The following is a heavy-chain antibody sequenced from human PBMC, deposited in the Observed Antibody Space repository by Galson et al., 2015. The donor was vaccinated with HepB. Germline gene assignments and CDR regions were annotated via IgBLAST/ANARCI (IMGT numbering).Heavy chain of an antibody. CDR1: GGTFSTYT. V-gene: IGHV1-69*01. CDR2: IIPIFGSA. Sequence: QSGAEVKKPGESLKISCKGSGGTFSTYTLSWVRQAPGEGLEWMGGIIPIFGSANYAQKFQGRVTITADESKTTTYMELSSLTSDDTAVYYCARQYDTTGYYAYWGQGTLVTVSS. J-gene: IGHJ4*02. CDR3: ARQYDTTGYYAY. D-gene: IGHD3-22*01.